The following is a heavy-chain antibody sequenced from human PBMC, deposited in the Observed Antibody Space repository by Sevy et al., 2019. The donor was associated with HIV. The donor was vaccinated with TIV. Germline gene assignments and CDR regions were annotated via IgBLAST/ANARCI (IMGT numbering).Heavy chain of an antibody. D-gene: IGHD3-10*01. CDR3: TTDLRKYYYGSGSINYYYGMDV. J-gene: IGHJ6*02. Sequence: GGSLRLSCAASGFTFSNAWMSWVRQAPGKGLEWVGRIKSKTDGGTTDYAAPVKGRFTISRDDSKNTLYLQMNSLKTEETAVYYCTTDLRKYYYGSGSINYYYGMDVWGQGTTVTVSS. CDR2: IKSKTDGGTT. V-gene: IGHV3-15*01. CDR1: GFTFSNAW.